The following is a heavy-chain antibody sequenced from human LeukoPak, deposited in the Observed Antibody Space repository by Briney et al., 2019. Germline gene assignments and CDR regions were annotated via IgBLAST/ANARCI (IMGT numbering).Heavy chain of an antibody. D-gene: IGHD2-21*02. CDR3: ARGLSRHIVVVTAPYFDY. V-gene: IGHV4-59*01. CDR1: GGSISSYY. CDR2: IYYSGST. J-gene: IGHJ4*02. Sequence: SETLSLTCTVSGGSISSYYWSWIRQPPGKGLEWIGYIYYSGSTNYNPSLKSRVTISVDTSKNQFSLKLSSVTAADTAVYYCARGLSRHIVVVTAPYFDYWGQGTLVTVSS.